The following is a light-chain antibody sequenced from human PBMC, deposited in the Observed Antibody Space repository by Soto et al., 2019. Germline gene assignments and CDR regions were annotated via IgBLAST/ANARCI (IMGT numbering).Light chain of an antibody. V-gene: IGKV2-30*01. CDR3: MQGKRCPYT. CDR1: QSLVTSDGNTY. Sequence: DVVMTQSPLSLPVTLGQPASISCRSSQSLVTSDGNTYLNWFQQRPGQSPRRLIYKVSNRDSGVPDRFSGSESGTDFTLKISRVEAEDVGVYYCMQGKRCPYTFGQGTKLEIK. J-gene: IGKJ2*01. CDR2: KVS.